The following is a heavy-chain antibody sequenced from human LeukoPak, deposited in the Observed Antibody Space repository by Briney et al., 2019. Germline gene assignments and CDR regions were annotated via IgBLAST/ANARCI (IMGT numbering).Heavy chain of an antibody. V-gene: IGHV4-39*07. J-gene: IGHJ5*02. CDR3: ARDLITMARGFLGWFDP. CDR1: GASMSSSAYY. Sequence: SETLSLTCTVSGASMSSSAYYWAWIRQPPGKGPEWIGSVDYSGSSYYNPSLKSRVSIVADTSENQVSLRLNSVTAADTAIYYCARDLITMARGFLGWFDPWGQGTLITVSS. D-gene: IGHD3-10*01. CDR2: VDYSGSS.